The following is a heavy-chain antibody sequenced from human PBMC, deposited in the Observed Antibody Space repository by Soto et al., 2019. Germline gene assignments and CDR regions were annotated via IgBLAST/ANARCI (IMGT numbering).Heavy chain of an antibody. J-gene: IGHJ4*02. CDR3: ATGDGYIYGY. V-gene: IGHV3-30-3*01. CDR1: GLTFSTYA. Sequence: QVQLVESGGGVVQPGRSLRLSCAASGLTFSTYAMHWVRQGPGKGLEWVAVISYDGNNKYYADSVKGRFTISRDNSKNTRYLQVNSLRAEDTAVYYCATGDGYIYGYWGQGPLVTVSS. D-gene: IGHD5-12*01. CDR2: ISYDGNNK.